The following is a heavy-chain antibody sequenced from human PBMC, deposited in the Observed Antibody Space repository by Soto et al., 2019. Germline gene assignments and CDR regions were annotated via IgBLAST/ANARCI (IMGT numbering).Heavy chain of an antibody. CDR3: PSGLVTTLHY. CDR2: IYHSGST. CDR1: GGSISSGGYS. Sequence: QLQLQESGSGLVKPSQTLSLTCAVSGGSISSGGYSWSWIRQPPGKGLEWIGYIYHSGSTYYNPSLKSRVTISVDRSKNQFSLMLSSVTAADSAVYYCPSGLVTTLHYWGQGTLVTVSS. D-gene: IGHD4-17*01. V-gene: IGHV4-30-2*01. J-gene: IGHJ4*02.